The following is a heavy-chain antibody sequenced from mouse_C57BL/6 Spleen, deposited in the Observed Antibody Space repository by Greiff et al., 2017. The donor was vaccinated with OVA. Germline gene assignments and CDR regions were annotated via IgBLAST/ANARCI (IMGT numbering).Heavy chain of an antibody. CDR3: ARGLRRTPDAMDY. CDR1: GYTFTSYW. V-gene: IGHV1-53*01. Sequence: VQLQQPGTELVKPGASVKLSCKASGYTFTSYWMHWVKQRPGQGLEWIGNINPSNGGTNYNEKFKSKATLTVDKSSSTAYMQLSSLTSEDSAVYYCARGLRRTPDAMDYWGQGTSVTVSS. CDR2: INPSNGGT. D-gene: IGHD2-4*01. J-gene: IGHJ4*01.